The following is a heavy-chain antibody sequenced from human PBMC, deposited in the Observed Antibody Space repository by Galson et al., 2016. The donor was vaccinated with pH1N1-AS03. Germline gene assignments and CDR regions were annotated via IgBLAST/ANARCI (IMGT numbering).Heavy chain of an antibody. Sequence: ETLSLTCSVSGDSMDSSSYHWGWIRQPPGKGLEWIGTVYYSGRTYYNPSLNRRVTISVDVSRRHFSLKLKSVSATDTGVYYCARQATPEGRLHYTWFDPWGQGTLVTVSS. J-gene: IGHJ5*02. D-gene: IGHD4-23*01. CDR3: ARQATPEGRLHYTWFDP. CDR2: VYYSGRT. CDR1: GDSMDSSSYH. V-gene: IGHV4-39*01.